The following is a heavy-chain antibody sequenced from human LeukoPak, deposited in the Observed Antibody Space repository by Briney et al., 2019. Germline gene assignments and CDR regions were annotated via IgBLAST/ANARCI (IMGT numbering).Heavy chain of an antibody. V-gene: IGHV4-59*08. J-gene: IGHJ6*02. Sequence: SETLSLTCTVSGGSISSYYWSWIRQPPGKGLEWIGYIYYSGSTNYNPSLKSRVTISVDTSKNQFSLKLSSVTAADTAVYYCARHIEQQPFSRGRDGMDVWGQGTTVTVSS. CDR2: IYYSGST. D-gene: IGHD6-13*01. CDR1: GGSISSYY. CDR3: ARHIEQQPFSRGRDGMDV.